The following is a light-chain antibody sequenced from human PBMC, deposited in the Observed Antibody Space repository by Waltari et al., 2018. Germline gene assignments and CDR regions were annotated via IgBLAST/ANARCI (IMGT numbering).Light chain of an antibody. CDR1: SSDVGCYKR. V-gene: IGLV2-23*02. CDR2: AVS. CDR3: SSYAGSSKGV. Sequence: QSALTQPASVSGSPGQSCAISCTGHSSDVGCYKRVSWYQQHPGKAPKLMIYAVSKRPSGVSDRFSGSKSGDMASLTISGLQPEDEAEYFCSSYAGSSKGVFGGGTKVTVL. J-gene: IGLJ2*01.